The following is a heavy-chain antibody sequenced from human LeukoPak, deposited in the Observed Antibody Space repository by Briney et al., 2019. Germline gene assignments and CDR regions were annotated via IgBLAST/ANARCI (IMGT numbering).Heavy chain of an antibody. V-gene: IGHV3-30-3*01. Sequence: GGSLRLSCAASGFTFSSYNMHWVRQAPGKGLEWVALISYDGSNQLYADSVRGRFTISRDNSKNTLQLQLNSLRVEDTAVYYCARIDILTGYAAVGDCWGQGALVTVSS. J-gene: IGHJ4*02. CDR1: GFTFSSYN. CDR3: ARIDILTGYAAVGDC. D-gene: IGHD3-9*01. CDR2: ISYDGSNQ.